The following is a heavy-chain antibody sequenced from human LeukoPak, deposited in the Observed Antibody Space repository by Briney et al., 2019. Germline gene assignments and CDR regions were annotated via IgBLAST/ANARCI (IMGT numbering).Heavy chain of an antibody. CDR1: GFTFSDYY. Sequence: GGSLRLSCAASGFTFSDYYMSWVRQAPGKGLEWVSYSSDVDSTIYYADSVKGRFTISRDTDKNLLYLQMNSLRAEDTAFYYYARGRTSHYFDYWGQGTLVTVSS. CDR3: ARGRTSHYFDY. CDR2: SSDVDSTI. V-gene: IGHV3-11*01. D-gene: IGHD2-2*01. J-gene: IGHJ4*02.